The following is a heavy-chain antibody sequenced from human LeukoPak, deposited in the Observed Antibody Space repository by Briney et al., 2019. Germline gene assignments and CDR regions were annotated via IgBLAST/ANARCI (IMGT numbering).Heavy chain of an antibody. J-gene: IGHJ4*02. Sequence: GGSLRLSCAASGYTFNNHWMHWVRQAPGKGLVWVSRINSDGSSTSYADSVKGRFTISRDNSKNTLYLQMNSLRAEDTAVYYCARVMTTGTVDYWGQGTLVTVSS. V-gene: IGHV3-74*01. CDR1: GYTFNNHW. CDR2: INSDGSST. D-gene: IGHD1-1*01. CDR3: ARVMTTGTVDY.